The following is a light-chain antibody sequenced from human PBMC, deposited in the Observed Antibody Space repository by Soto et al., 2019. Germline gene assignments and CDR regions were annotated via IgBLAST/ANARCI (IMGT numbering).Light chain of an antibody. CDR2: DVS. CDR3: SSYTGSSTVI. CDR1: SSDVGGYNY. Sequence: QSALTQPASVSGSPGQSITISCTGTSSDVGGYNYVSWYQQHPGKVPKLMIYDVSNRPSGVSNRFSGSKSGNTASLTISGLQAEDEADYYCSSYTGSSTVIFGGGTKVTVL. V-gene: IGLV2-14*03. J-gene: IGLJ2*01.